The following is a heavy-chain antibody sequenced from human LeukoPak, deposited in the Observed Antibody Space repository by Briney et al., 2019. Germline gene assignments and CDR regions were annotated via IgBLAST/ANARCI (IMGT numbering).Heavy chain of an antibody. D-gene: IGHD6-13*01. V-gene: IGHV3-23*01. CDR3: AREGGQQQLDY. CDR1: GFTFSNYA. CDR2: ISVSGGST. Sequence: GGSLRLSCEASGFTFSNYAMNWVRQAPGKGLEWVTSISVSGGSTYHADSVKGRFTIYRDNSKNTVYLQMNSLRAEDTAVYYCAREGGQQQLDYWGQGTLVTVSS. J-gene: IGHJ4*02.